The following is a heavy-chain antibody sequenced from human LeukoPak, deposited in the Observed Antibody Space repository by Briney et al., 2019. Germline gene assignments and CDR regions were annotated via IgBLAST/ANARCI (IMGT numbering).Heavy chain of an antibody. V-gene: IGHV4-59*01. CDR1: GASISSYC. J-gene: IGHJ4*02. Sequence: SETLSLTHTVSGASISSYCWSWIRHPPGKGLEWIGYIYYSGSTNYNPSLKSRVTISVDTSKNQFSLKLSSVTAAYTGVYYCARGAAAVSFDYWGQGTLVTVSS. CDR2: IYYSGST. CDR3: ARGAAAVSFDY. D-gene: IGHD6-13*01.